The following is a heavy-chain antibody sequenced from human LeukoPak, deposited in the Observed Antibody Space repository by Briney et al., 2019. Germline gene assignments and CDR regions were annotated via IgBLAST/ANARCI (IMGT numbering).Heavy chain of an antibody. CDR1: GFTFRNHG. CDR3: ARDRSYRYFDF. CDR2: IFYDGGYK. Sequence: GTSLRLSCAASGFTFRNHGMHWVRQAPGKGLEWVAVIFYDGGYKYYADSVKGRFTMSRDNSKNTLWLQMNSLRADDTAVYYCARDRSYRYFDFWGPGTSVTVSS. D-gene: IGHD4-11*01. V-gene: IGHV3-33*01. J-gene: IGHJ4*02.